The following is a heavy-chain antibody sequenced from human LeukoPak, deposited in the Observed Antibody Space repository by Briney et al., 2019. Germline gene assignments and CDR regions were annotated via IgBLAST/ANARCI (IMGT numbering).Heavy chain of an antibody. CDR2: ISSSGSTT. D-gene: IGHD1-26*01. Sequence: QPGGSLRLSCAASGFTFSNYEMNWVRQAPGKGLEWVSYISSSGSTTYYADSVKGRFTISRDNAKNSLYLQMNSLRAEDTAVYYCARDPSMSSGSYFDYWGQGTLVTVSP. V-gene: IGHV3-48*03. J-gene: IGHJ4*02. CDR3: ARDPSMSSGSYFDY. CDR1: GFTFSNYE.